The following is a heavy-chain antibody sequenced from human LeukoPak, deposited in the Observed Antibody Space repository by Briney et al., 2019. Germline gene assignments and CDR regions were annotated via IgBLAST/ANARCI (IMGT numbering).Heavy chain of an antibody. CDR1: GGSISSYY. CDR3: ARGKGTINWFDP. J-gene: IGHJ5*02. CDR2: IYTTGST. Sequence: SETLSLTCTVSGGSISSYYWSWIRQPAGKGLEWIGHIYTTGSTNYNPSLKSRVTVSVDTSKNQFSLNLSSVTAADTAVYYCARGKGTINWFDPWGQGTLVTVSS. V-gene: IGHV4-4*07.